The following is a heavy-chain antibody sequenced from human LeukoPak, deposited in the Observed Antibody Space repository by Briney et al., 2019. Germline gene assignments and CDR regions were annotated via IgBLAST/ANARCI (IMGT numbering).Heavy chain of an antibody. CDR2: IYSGGST. D-gene: IGHD6-19*01. Sequence: GSLRLSCPVSGFTVSSDSMSWVRQAPGKGLEWVSFIYSGGSTHYSDSVKGRFTISRDNSKNTLYLQMNSLRAEDTAVYYCAKSRGWRPDWFDPWGQGTLVTVSS. J-gene: IGHJ5*02. CDR3: AKSRGWRPDWFDP. CDR1: GFTVSSDS. V-gene: IGHV3-53*01.